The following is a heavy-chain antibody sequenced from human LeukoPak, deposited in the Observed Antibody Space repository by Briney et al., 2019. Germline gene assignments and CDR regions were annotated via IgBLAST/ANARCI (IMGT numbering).Heavy chain of an antibody. CDR2: MNPNSGNT. J-gene: IGHJ4*02. D-gene: IGHD3-10*01. V-gene: IGHV1-8*01. CDR3: ARLETGSRGFDY. CDR1: GYAFTSYD. Sequence: ASVKVSCKASGYAFTSYDINWVRQATGQGLEWMGWMNPNSGNTGYAQKFQGRVTVTRNTSISTAYMELSSLRSEDTAVYYCARLETGSRGFDYWGQGTLVTVSS.